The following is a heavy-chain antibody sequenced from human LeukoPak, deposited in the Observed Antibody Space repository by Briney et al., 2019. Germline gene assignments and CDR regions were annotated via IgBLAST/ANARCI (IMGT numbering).Heavy chain of an antibody. CDR3: ARVLSIAAAGKGPFDY. CDR1: GFTFSSYA. J-gene: IGHJ4*02. V-gene: IGHV3-30-3*01. CDR2: ISYDGSNK. Sequence: PGGSLGLSCAASGFTFSSYAMHWVRQAPGKGLEWVAVISYDGSNKYYADSVKGRFTISRDNSKNTLYLQMNSLRAEDTAVCYCARVLSIAAAGKGPFDYWGQGTLVTVSS. D-gene: IGHD6-13*01.